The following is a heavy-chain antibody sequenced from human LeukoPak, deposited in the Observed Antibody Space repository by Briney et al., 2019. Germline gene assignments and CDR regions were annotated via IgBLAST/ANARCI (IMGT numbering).Heavy chain of an antibody. CDR3: ARANSNYVVYYYYGMDV. CDR1: GGSLSSYY. D-gene: IGHD4-4*01. CDR2: IYYSGST. V-gene: IGHV4-59*01. Sequence: SETLSLTCTVSGGSLSSYYWSWIRQPPGKGLEWIGDIYYSGSTNYNPSLKSRVSISVDTSKNQFSLKLSSVTAADTAVYYCARANSNYVVYYYYGMDVWGQGTTVTVSS. J-gene: IGHJ6*02.